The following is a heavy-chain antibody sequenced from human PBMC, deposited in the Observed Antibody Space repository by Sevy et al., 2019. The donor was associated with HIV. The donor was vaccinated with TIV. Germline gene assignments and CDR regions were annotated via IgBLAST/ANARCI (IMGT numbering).Heavy chain of an antibody. CDR3: AREYSSGYYFDY. J-gene: IGHJ4*02. V-gene: IGHV4-30-2*01. CDR1: GGSISSGGYS. D-gene: IGHD6-19*01. CDR2: IYHSGRT. Sequence: SETLSLTCAVSGGSISSGGYSWSWIRQPPGKGLEWIGYIYHSGRTYYNPSLKSRVTISVDRSKNQFSLKLSSVTAADTAVSYSAREYSSGYYFDYWGQGTLVTVSS.